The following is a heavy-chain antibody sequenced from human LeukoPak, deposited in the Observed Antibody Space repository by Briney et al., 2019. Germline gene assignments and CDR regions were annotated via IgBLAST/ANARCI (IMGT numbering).Heavy chain of an antibody. J-gene: IGHJ4*02. V-gene: IGHV1-18*01. CDR1: GYTFTSCG. Sequence: ASVKVFCKASGYTFTSCGISWVRQAPGQGLGWMRWISAYNGNTNYAQKLQGRVTMTTDTSTSTAYMELRSMRSDDTAVYYCARDFKDIVVVPAAPGYWGQGTLVTVSS. D-gene: IGHD2-2*01. CDR2: ISAYNGNT. CDR3: ARDFKDIVVVPAAPGY.